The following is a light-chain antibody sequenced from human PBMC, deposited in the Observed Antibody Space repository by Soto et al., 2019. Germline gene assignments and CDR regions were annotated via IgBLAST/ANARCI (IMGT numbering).Light chain of an antibody. Sequence: DIQMTQSPPSLSASVGDRVTINCRASQSIGTSLNWYQQKPGTAPKLLIYAASSLQSGVPSRFSGGGSGTDFTLTISSLQPEHFATYYCQQSYSIALTFGQGTRLEIK. CDR3: QQSYSIALT. J-gene: IGKJ5*01. V-gene: IGKV1-39*01. CDR1: QSIGTS. CDR2: AAS.